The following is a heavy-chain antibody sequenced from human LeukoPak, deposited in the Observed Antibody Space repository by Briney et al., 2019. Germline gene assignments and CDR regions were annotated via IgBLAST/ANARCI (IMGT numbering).Heavy chain of an antibody. D-gene: IGHD3-10*01. CDR3: ARGGDGSLWFGELPDPFDY. CDR1: GFTFNNAW. V-gene: IGHV3-15*01. J-gene: IGHJ4*02. CDR2: IKANTDGGTT. Sequence: GGSLRLSCAASGFTFNNAWMSWVRQAPGKGLEWVGRIKANTDGGTTDYAAPVKGRFTISRDDSRNTLYLQMNSLKTEDTAVYYCARGGDGSLWFGELPDPFDYWGQGTLVTVSS.